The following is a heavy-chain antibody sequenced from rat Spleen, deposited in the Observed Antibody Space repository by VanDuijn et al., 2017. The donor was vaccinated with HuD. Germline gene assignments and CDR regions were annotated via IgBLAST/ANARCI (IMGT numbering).Heavy chain of an antibody. V-gene: IGHV2-43*01. CDR3: ARDAGILRY. J-gene: IGHJ2*01. CDR2: IWTGGST. Sequence: QVQLKESGPGLVQPSQTLSLTCTVSGFSLTRYHVTWVRQPPGKGLEWMGVIWTGGSTPYNSLLKSPLSIRRDISKTQDFLRKNSLQTEDTATYYGARDAGILRYWGQGVMVTVSS. CDR1: GFSLTRYH. D-gene: IGHD1-6*01.